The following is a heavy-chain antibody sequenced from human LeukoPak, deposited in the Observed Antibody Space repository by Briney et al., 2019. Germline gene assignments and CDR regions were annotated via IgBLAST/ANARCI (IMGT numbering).Heavy chain of an antibody. CDR2: IRYDGSNK. V-gene: IGHV3-30*02. Sequence: GGSLRLSCAASGFTFSSYGMHWVRQAPGKGLEWVAFIRYDGSNKYYADSVKGRFTISRDNSKNTLYLQMNSLRAEDTAVYYCARDTWDIVVVVAELGGSFDYWGQGTLVTVSS. CDR3: ARDTWDIVVVVAELGGSFDY. D-gene: IGHD2-15*01. J-gene: IGHJ4*02. CDR1: GFTFSSYG.